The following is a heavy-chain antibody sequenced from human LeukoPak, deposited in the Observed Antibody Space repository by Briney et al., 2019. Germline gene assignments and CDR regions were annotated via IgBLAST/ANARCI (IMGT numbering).Heavy chain of an antibody. CDR2: INPNSGNT. V-gene: IGHV1-8*02. J-gene: IGHJ4*02. D-gene: IGHD5-12*01. Sequence: ASVKVSCKASGYTFTGYYMHWVRQAPGQGLEWMGWINPNSGNTGYAQKFQGRVTMTRNTSISTAYMELSSLRSEDTAVYYCARGGSGYDYWGQGTLVTVSS. CDR3: ARGGSGYDY. CDR1: GYTFTGYY.